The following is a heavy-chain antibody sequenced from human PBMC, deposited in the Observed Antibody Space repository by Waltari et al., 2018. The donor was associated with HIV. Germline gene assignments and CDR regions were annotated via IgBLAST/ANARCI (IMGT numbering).Heavy chain of an antibody. V-gene: IGHV3-7*03. D-gene: IGHD3-3*02. CDR3: ATKGSSIALAY. J-gene: IGHJ4*02. CDR1: GFTFKNFW. CDR2: INQDGHER. Sequence: EVQLAESGGRSVQPGESLILSCDASGFTFKNFWLCWVRQPPGKGLEWVANINQDGHERFYLESVKGRFAVSRDNAKSSMFLQMNNLTLDDTAVYYCATKGSSIALAYWGPGTMVTVFS.